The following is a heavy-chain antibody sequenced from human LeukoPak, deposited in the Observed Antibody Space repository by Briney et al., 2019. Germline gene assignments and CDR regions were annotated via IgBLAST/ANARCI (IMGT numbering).Heavy chain of an antibody. J-gene: IGHJ6*03. D-gene: IGHD3-22*01. CDR2: LSAYNGDT. Sequence: GASVKVSCKASGYTFTSYGITWVRQAPGQGLEWMGWLSAYNGDTDYAQKLQGRVTMTTDTSTTTAYMELRSLRSDDTAVYYCARGLDLGSRGYYYFDYHYYYMDVWGKGTTVAVSS. CDR1: GYTFTSYG. V-gene: IGHV1-18*01. CDR3: ARGLDLGSRGYYYFDYHYYYMDV.